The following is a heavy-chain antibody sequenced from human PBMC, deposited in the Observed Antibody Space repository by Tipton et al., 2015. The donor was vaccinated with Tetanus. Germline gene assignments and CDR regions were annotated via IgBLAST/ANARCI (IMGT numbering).Heavy chain of an antibody. CDR2: VYYSGDT. J-gene: IGHJ5*02. Sequence: GLVKPSQTLSLTCTVSGGSISSGGFFWNWLRQSPGKGLEWIGYVYYSGDTYYNPSLKSRVTISVDTSKNQFSLDLYSVTAADTAVYYCARDQGGGRVVRLNWFDPWGQGTLVTVSS. V-gene: IGHV4-31*03. CDR1: GGSISSGGFF. CDR3: ARDQGGGRVVRLNWFDP. D-gene: IGHD6-6*01.